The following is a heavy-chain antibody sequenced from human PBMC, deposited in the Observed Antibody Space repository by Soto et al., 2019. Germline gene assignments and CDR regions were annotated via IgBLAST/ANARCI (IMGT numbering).Heavy chain of an antibody. D-gene: IGHD6-19*01. CDR1: GYTFTSYG. CDR2: ISAYNGNT. CDR3: AREGGQWLARDAFDI. J-gene: IGHJ3*02. V-gene: IGHV1-18*01. Sequence: ASVKVSCKASGYTFTSYGISCVRQAPGQGLEWMGWISAYNGNTNYAQKLQGRVTMTTDTSTSTAYMELRSLRSDDTAVYYCAREGGQWLARDAFDIWGQGTMVTVSS.